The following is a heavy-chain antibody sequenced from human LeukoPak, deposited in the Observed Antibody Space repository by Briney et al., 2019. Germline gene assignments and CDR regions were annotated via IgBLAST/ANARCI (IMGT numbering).Heavy chain of an antibody. CDR2: IYYSGST. J-gene: IGHJ4*02. CDR3: ADSSGWNY. V-gene: IGHV4-39*01. Sequence: SETLSLTCTVSGGSISSYYWGWIRQPPGKGLEWIGSIYYSGSTYYNPSLKSRVTISVDTSKNQFSLKLSSVTAADTAVYYCADSSGWNYWGQGTLVTVSS. CDR1: GGSISSYY. D-gene: IGHD6-19*01.